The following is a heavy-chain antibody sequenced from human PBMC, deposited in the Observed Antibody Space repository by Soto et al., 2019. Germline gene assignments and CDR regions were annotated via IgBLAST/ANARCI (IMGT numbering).Heavy chain of an antibody. Sequence: DSVKISCMACRHSFTSYWIGRVRQMPGKGLEWKGYIYPGDSDTRFISSFQDQVTISAAKSISTAYLQWSTLKASDPAMYYCARHADYASGSYPDYWGQG. V-gene: IGHV5-51*01. CDR3: ARHADYASGSYPDY. J-gene: IGHJ4*02. CDR1: RHSFTSYW. D-gene: IGHD3-10*01. CDR2: IYPGDSDT.